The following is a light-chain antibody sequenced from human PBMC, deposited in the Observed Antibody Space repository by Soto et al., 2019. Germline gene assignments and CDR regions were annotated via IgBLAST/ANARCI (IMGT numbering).Light chain of an antibody. CDR1: QSISSW. Sequence: VGDRVTITCRASQSISSWLAWYQQKPGKAPKLLIYDASSLESGVPSRLSGSGSGTEFTLTISSLQPDDFATYYCQQYNSYSGTFGQGTKVDIK. CDR2: DAS. CDR3: QQYNSYSGT. V-gene: IGKV1-5*01. J-gene: IGKJ1*01.